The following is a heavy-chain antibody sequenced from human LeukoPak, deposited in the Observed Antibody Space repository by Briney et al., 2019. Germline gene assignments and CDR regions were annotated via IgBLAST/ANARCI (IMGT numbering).Heavy chain of an antibody. CDR2: INPNSGGT. J-gene: IGHJ4*02. Sequence: SVKVSCKASGYTFTGYYMHWVRQAPGQGLEWMGWINPNSGGTNYGQKFQGRVTMTRDTSISTAYMELSRLRSDDTAVYYCARDLRIVGAFDYWGQGTLVTVSS. V-gene: IGHV1-2*02. CDR3: ARDLRIVGAFDY. CDR1: GYTFTGYY. D-gene: IGHD1-26*01.